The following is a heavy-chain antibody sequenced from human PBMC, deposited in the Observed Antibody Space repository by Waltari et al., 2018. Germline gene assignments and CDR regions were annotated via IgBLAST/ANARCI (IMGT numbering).Heavy chain of an antibody. D-gene: IGHD3-16*02. V-gene: IGHV4-59*11. CDR3: ARGGMITFGGVINY. CDR1: GGSISSHY. CDR2: IYYSGIT. Sequence: QVQLQESGPGLVKPSETLSLTCTVSGGSISSHYWSWIRQPPGKGLEWIWYIYYSGITNYNPSLTSRVTISVDTSKNQFSLKLSSVTAADTAVYYCARGGMITFGGVINYWGQGTLVTVSS. J-gene: IGHJ4*02.